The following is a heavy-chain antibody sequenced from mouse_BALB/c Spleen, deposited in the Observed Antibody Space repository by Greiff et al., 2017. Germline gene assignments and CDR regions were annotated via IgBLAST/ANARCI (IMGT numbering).Heavy chain of an antibody. CDR1: GFSLTSYG. J-gene: IGHJ3*01. D-gene: IGHD2-12*01. CDR3: ARPSSYDRAWFAY. CDR2: IWSGGST. V-gene: IGHV2-2*02. Sequence: VQVVESGPGLVQPSQSLSITCTVSGFSLTSYGVHWVRQSPGKGLEWLGVIWSGGSTDYNAAFISRLSISKDNSKSQVFFKMNSLQANDTAIYYCARPSSYDRAWFAYWGQGTLVTVSA.